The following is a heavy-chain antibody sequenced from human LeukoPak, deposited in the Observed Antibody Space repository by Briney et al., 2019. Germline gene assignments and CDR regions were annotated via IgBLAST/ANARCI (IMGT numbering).Heavy chain of an antibody. V-gene: IGHV3-74*03. J-gene: IGHJ4*02. CDR3: ARDRDWLLYDH. D-gene: IGHD3/OR15-3a*01. CDR1: GFTFNNFA. Sequence: PGGSLRLSCAASGFTFNNFAMSWVRQAPGKGLVWVSHIHPDGSITTYADSVKGRFTISRDNTKNTLYLQMISLRVEDTAVYFCARDRDWLLYDHWGQGALVTVSS. CDR2: IHPDGSIT.